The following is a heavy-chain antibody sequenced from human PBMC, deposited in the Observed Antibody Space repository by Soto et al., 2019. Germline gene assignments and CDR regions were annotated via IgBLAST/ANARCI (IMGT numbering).Heavy chain of an antibody. V-gene: IGHV1-69*06. CDR2: IIPIFGTA. D-gene: IGHD2-15*01. CDR3: ASALGYCSGGSCAQGFDP. CDR1: GGTFSSYA. Sequence: QVQLVQSGAEVKKPGSSVKVSCKASGGTFSSYAISWVRQAPGQGLEWMGGIIPIFGTANYAQKFQGRVTITADKSTSTAYMELSSLRSEDTAVYYCASALGYCSGGSCAQGFDPWGQGPLVTVSS. J-gene: IGHJ5*02.